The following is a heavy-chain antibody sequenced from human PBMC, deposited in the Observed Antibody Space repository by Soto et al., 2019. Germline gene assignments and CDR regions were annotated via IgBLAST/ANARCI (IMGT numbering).Heavy chain of an antibody. CDR3: ARVSYRDGYNPFDY. D-gene: IGHD5-12*01. V-gene: IGHV3-30-3*01. CDR2: ISYDGSNK. CDR1: GFTFSSYA. Sequence: HPGGSLRLSCAASGFTFSSYAMHWVRQAPGKGLEWVAVISYDGSNKYYADSVKGRFTISRDNSKNTLYLQMNSLRAEDTAVYYCARVSYRDGYNPFDYWGQGTLVTVSS. J-gene: IGHJ4*02.